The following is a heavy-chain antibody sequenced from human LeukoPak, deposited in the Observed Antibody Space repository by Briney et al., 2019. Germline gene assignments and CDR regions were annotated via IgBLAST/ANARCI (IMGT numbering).Heavy chain of an antibody. J-gene: IGHJ4*02. CDR2: IYYSGST. D-gene: IGHD5-18*01. V-gene: IGHV4-39*01. Sequence: QSSETLFLTCTVSGGSISSSSYYWGWIRQPPGKGLEWIGSIYYSGSTYYNPSLKSRVTISVDTSKNQFSLKLSSVTAADTAVYYCARHGHGGYSYGAPLDYWGQGTLVTVSS. CDR3: ARHGHGGYSYGAPLDY. CDR1: GGSISSSSYY.